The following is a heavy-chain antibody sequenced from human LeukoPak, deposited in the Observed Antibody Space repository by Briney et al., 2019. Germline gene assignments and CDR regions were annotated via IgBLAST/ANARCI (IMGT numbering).Heavy chain of an antibody. CDR1: GFTFSSYA. CDR3: ARETSSNYYYYGMDV. J-gene: IGHJ6*02. CDR2: IWYDGSNK. Sequence: GGSLRLSCAASGFTFSSYAMSWVRQAPGKGLEWVAVIWYDGSNKYYADSVKGRFTISRDNSKNTLYLQMNSLRAEDTAVYYCARETSSNYYYYGMDVWGQGTTVTVSS. D-gene: IGHD4-11*01. V-gene: IGHV3-33*08.